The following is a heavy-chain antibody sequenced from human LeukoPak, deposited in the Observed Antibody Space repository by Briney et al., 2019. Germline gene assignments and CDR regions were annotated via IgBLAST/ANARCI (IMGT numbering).Heavy chain of an antibody. CDR1: GFTFTSHW. D-gene: IGHD7-27*01. CDR3: AKDGNWARFED. CDR2: INYDGSEK. J-gene: IGHJ4*02. Sequence: GGSLRLSCAVSGFTFTSHWMSWVRQAPGKGLEWVANINYDGSEKYYVDSVKGRFTISRDNSKNMVWLQINSPTAEDTATYYCAKDGNWARFEDWGQGTLVTVSS. V-gene: IGHV3-7*03.